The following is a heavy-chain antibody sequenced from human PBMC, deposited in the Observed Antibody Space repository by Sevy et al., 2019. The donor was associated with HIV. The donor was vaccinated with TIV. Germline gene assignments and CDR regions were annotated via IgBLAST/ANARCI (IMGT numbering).Heavy chain of an antibody. CDR2: INHSGST. CDR1: GGSFSGYY. V-gene: IGHV4-34*01. Sequence: KQSQTLSLTCAVYGGSFSGYYWSWIRQPPGKGLEWIGEINHSGSTNYNPSLKSRVTISVDTSKNQFSLKLSSVTAADTAVYYCATRGVVPAAPSPSLTNYNWFDPWGQGTLVTVSS. D-gene: IGHD2-2*01. J-gene: IGHJ5*02. CDR3: ATRGVVPAAPSPSLTNYNWFDP.